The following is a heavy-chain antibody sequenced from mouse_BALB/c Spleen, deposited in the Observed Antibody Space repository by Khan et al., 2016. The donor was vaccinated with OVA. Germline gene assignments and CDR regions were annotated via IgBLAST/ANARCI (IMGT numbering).Heavy chain of an antibody. CDR1: GLSLINYG. CDR3: GIIYYGLALFTY. V-gene: IGHV2-3*01. J-gene: IGHJ3*01. Sequence: VELVESGPGLVAPSQSLSITCTVSGLSLINYGVSWIRQPPGKGLEWLGVIWGDGTTNYHSTLKPRLSINKDNSKSQVFLQLTSLQTDDTATYFCGIIYYGLALFTYWGQGTLVTVSA. CDR2: IWGDGTT. D-gene: IGHD1-2*01.